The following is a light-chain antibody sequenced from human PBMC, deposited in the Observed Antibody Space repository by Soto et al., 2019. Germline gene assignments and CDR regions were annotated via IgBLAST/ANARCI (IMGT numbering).Light chain of an antibody. CDR2: EVS. Sequence: QSVLTQPPSASGSPGQSVTISCTGTSSDVGAYNYVSWYQQHPGKAPKLVIFEVSKRPSGVPDRFSGSKSGNTASLTVSGLQAEDEADYYCSSFAGSNNVIFGGGTQLTVL. V-gene: IGLV2-8*01. J-gene: IGLJ2*01. CDR1: SSDVGAYNY. CDR3: SSFAGSNNVI.